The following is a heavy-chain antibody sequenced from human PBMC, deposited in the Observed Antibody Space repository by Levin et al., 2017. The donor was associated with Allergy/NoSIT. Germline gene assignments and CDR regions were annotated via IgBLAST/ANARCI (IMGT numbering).Heavy chain of an antibody. Sequence: GESLKISCAASGFTFSSYSMNWVRQAPGKGLEWVSSISSSSSYIYYADSVKGRFTISRDNAKNSLYLQMNSLRAEDTAVYYCARVMGSATWLLDYWGQGTLVTVSS. J-gene: IGHJ4*02. D-gene: IGHD5-18*01. CDR3: ARVMGSATWLLDY. CDR1: GFTFSSYS. CDR2: ISSSSSYI. V-gene: IGHV3-21*01.